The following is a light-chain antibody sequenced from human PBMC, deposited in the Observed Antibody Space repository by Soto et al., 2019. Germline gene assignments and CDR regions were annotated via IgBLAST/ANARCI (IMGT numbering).Light chain of an antibody. CDR2: GAS. Sequence: EIVLTQSPGTLSLSRGERATLSCRASQSVTSSYLAWYQQKPGQAPRLLIYGASSRATDIPDRFSGSGSGTDFTLTITRLEPEDFAVYYCQQYGNSPATFGPGTKVDIK. CDR3: QQYGNSPAT. J-gene: IGKJ3*01. CDR1: QSVTSSY. V-gene: IGKV3-20*01.